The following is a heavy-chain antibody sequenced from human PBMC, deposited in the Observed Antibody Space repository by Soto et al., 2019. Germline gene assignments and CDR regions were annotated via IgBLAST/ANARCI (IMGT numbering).Heavy chain of an antibody. CDR2: ISNSGST. D-gene: IGHD4-4*01. CDR3: ASGRFSNYGQYWFDP. Sequence: QVQLQESGPGLVKPSETLSLTCTVSGGSISSYYWNWIRQPPGKGLEWIGYISNSGSTNYNPSFTSRVTISMDTSNNQVSQRLSSVTAADTAIYYCASGRFSNYGQYWFDPWGQGTLVTVSS. CDR1: GGSISSYY. V-gene: IGHV4-59*08. J-gene: IGHJ5*02.